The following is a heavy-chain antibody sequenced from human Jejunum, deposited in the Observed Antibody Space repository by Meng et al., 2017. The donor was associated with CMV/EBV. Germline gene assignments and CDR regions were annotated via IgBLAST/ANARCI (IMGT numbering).Heavy chain of an antibody. CDR1: TFSNYW. CDR2: KKNEGSEK. CDR3: ARDMYYVSSGFFGREDY. D-gene: IGHD3-22*01. J-gene: IGHJ4*02. Sequence: TFSNYWVNWGRQAPGKGLEWVANKKNEGSEKYYVNSVKGRCTISRDNAKNSLYLQMNSLRAEDTAVYYCARDMYYVSSGFFGREDYWGQGTLVTVSS. V-gene: IGHV3-7*01.